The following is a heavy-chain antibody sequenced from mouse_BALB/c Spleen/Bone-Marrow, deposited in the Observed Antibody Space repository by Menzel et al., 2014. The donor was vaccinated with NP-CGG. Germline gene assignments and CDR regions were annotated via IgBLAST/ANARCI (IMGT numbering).Heavy chain of an antibody. CDR3: ARYNYDGRFDY. D-gene: IGHD1-1*01. CDR2: INNNDGNT. Sequence: EVQVVESGGGLVQPGGSLRLSCAASGFTFSSYGMSWVRQTPDKRLELVATINNNDGNTYYPDSVKGRFAISRDKAKNTLYLQMSSLKSEDTAMYYSARYNYDGRFDYWGQGTPLTVSS. CDR1: GFTFSSYG. J-gene: IGHJ2*01. V-gene: IGHV5-6-3*01.